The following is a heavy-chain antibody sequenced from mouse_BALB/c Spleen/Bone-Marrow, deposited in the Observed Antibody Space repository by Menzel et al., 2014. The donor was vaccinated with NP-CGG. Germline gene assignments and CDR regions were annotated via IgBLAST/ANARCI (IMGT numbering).Heavy chain of an antibody. CDR1: GFSLTSYG. CDR2: IRGGGSS. D-gene: IGHD3-1*01. J-gene: IGHJ4*01. CDR3: ARDRELSYAMDY. Sequence: VQLVESGPGLVAPSQSLSIPCTASGFSLTSYGVSWVRQPPGKSLEWLGVIRGGGSSTYNSALMSGLCISKDNAKSQVFLKMNRLQTDDTAMYYCARDRELSYAMDYWGQGTSVTVSS. V-gene: IGHV2-9*02.